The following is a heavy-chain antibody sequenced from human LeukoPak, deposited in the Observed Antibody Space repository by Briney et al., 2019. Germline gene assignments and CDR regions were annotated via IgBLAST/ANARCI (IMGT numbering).Heavy chain of an antibody. V-gene: IGHV1-2*02. CDR2: INPNSGGT. J-gene: IGHJ4*02. D-gene: IGHD6-13*01. CDR3: ARDISTAAADY. Sequence: EASVKVSCKASGYTFTVYYMHWVRQAPGQGREWMGWINPNSGGTNYAQKFQGRVTMTRDTSISTAYMELSRLRSDDTAVYYCARDISTAAADYWGQGTLVTVSS. CDR1: GYTFTVYY.